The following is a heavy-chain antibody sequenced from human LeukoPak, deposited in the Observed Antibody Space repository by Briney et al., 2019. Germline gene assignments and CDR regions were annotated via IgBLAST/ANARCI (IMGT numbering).Heavy chain of an antibody. J-gene: IGHJ6*03. CDR1: GFTFDDYA. V-gene: IGHV3-20*04. CDR3: ARGSVQLWLRDTYYHMDV. CDR2: INWNGRIT. D-gene: IGHD5-18*01. Sequence: GGSLRLSCAASGFTFDDYAMNWVRQVPGRGLEWVSGINWNGRITEYADSVKDRFTISRQNTKNSLYLYMNNLGGEDTALYFCARGSVQLWLRDTYYHMDVWGKGTTVTVSS.